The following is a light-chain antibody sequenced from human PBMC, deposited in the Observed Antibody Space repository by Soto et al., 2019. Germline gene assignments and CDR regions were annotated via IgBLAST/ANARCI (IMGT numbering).Light chain of an antibody. V-gene: IGKV1-5*01. Sequence: DGQMAHSGGALAASVEDRGTVACRAGQRLNSWLAWYQQKPGRAHNLLIYDASSLESRVPSRFRGSASGTAFPLNLCTLHPDHIATYSCQKYDIMPSPAFGHGTKVDNK. CDR3: QKYDIMPSPA. CDR1: QRLNSW. J-gene: IGKJ2*01. CDR2: DAS.